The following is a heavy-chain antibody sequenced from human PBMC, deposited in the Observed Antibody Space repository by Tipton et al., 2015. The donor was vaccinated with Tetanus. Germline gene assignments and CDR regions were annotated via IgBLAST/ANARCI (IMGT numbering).Heavy chain of an antibody. CDR2: IYYSGST. CDR1: GGSVNSGSYY. Sequence: LRLSCTVSGGSVNSGSYYWSWIRQPPGKGLEWIGYIYYSGSTNYNPSLKSRVTISVDTSKNQFSLKLSSVTAADTAVYYCAREGYYDSSGYYYKGAFDIWGQGTMVTVSS. CDR3: AREGYYDSSGYYYKGAFDI. J-gene: IGHJ3*02. D-gene: IGHD3-22*01. V-gene: IGHV4-61*01.